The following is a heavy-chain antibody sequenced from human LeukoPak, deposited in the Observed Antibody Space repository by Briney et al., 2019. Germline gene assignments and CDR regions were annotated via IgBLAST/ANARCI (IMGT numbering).Heavy chain of an antibody. CDR3: ATTAAAGTRLAWFDP. V-gene: IGHV4-4*02. J-gene: IGHJ5*02. Sequence: PSETLSLTCVVSGGSISSYNWWSWVRQPPGKGLEWIGEIYHSGSTNYNPSLKSRVTISLDKSKNQFSLKLSSVTAADTAVYYCATTAAAGTRLAWFDPWGQGTLVTVSS. D-gene: IGHD6-13*01. CDR2: IYHSGST. CDR1: GGSISSYNW.